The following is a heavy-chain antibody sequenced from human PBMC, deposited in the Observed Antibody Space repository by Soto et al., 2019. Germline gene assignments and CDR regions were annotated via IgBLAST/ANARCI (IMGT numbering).Heavy chain of an antibody. CDR1: GYTFTSYG. V-gene: IGHV1-18*04. Sequence: ASVKVSCKASGYTFTSYGISWVRQAPGQGLEWMGWISAYNGNTNYAQKLQGRVTMTTDTSTSTAYMELRSLRSDDTAVYYCARDQGLRHFDWSNSFNWFDPWGQGTLVTVSS. D-gene: IGHD3-9*01. J-gene: IGHJ5*02. CDR3: ARDQGLRHFDWSNSFNWFDP. CDR2: ISAYNGNT.